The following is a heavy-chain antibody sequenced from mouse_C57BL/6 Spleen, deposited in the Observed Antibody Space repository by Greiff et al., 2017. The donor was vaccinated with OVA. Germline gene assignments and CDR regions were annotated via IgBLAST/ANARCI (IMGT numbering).Heavy chain of an antibody. J-gene: IGHJ2*01. Sequence: DVQLQESGGGLVKPGGSLKLSCAASGFTFSSYAMSWVRQTPEKRLEWVATISDGGSYTYYPDNVKGRFTISRDNAKNNLYLQMSHLKSEDTAMYYCARDFTNWGQGTTLTVSS. CDR1: GFTFSSYA. V-gene: IGHV5-4*01. CDR3: ARDFTN. CDR2: ISDGGSYT.